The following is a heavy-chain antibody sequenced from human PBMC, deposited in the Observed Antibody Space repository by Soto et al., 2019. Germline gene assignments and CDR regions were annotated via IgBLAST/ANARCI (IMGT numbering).Heavy chain of an antibody. V-gene: IGHV3-64*01. J-gene: IGHJ4*02. CDR1: GFTFSSYA. CDR2: ISSNGGST. D-gene: IGHD3-9*01. CDR3: ARGSKNAIYYDILTGSPLDY. Sequence: GGSLRLSCAASGFTFSSYAMHWVRQAPGKELEYVSAISSNGGSTYYANSVKGRFTISRDNSKNTLYLQMGSLRAEDMAVYYCARGSKNAIYYDILTGSPLDYCGQGYLVTVSS.